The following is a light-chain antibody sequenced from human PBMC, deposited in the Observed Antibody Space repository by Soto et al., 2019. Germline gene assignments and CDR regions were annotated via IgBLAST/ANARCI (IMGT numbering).Light chain of an antibody. CDR2: GAS. J-gene: IGKJ3*01. CDR3: QQSYSTPFT. Sequence: DIQMTQSPSSLSASVGDTISITCRSFQTIRKSLNWYQQRPGKAPNLLIFGASSMHSGVPSRFSGSGSGTDFTLTISSLQPEDFATYYCQQSYSTPFTFGPGTKVDI. V-gene: IGKV1-39*01. CDR1: QTIRKS.